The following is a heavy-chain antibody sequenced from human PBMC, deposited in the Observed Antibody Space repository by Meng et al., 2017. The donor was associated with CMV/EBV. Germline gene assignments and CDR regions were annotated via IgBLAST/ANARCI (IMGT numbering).Heavy chain of an antibody. D-gene: IGHD2-2*02. CDR1: GGSFSGYY. Sequence: GSLRLSCAVYGGSFSGYYWSWIRQPTGKGLEWIGEINHSGSTNYNPSLKSRVTISVDTSKNQFSLKLSSVTAADTAVYYCARTVLGYCSSTSCYKNYYYGMDVWGQGTTVTVSS. CDR2: INHSGST. J-gene: IGHJ6*02. CDR3: ARTVLGYCSSTSCYKNYYYGMDV. V-gene: IGHV4-34*01.